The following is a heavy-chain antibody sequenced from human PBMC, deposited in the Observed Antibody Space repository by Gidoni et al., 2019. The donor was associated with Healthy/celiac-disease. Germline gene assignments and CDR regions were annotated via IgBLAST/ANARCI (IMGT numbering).Heavy chain of an antibody. D-gene: IGHD3-3*01. J-gene: IGHJ6*02. CDR2: ISSSSSYI. Sequence: EVQLVESGGGLVKPGGSLRLSCAASGFTFSSYSMNWVRQAPGKGLEWVSSISSSSSYIYYADSVKGRFTIARDNAKNSLYLQMNSLRAEDTAVYYCARDGVTILFYYGMDVWGQGTTVTVSS. CDR1: GFTFSSYS. CDR3: ARDGVTILFYYGMDV. V-gene: IGHV3-21*01.